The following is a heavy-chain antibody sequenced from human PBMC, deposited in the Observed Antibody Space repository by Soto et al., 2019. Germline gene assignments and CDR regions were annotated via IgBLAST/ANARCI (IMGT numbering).Heavy chain of an antibody. CDR3: ARDDFSRTSCLYGMDV. Sequence: GASVKVSCKTSGDTFSSYGISWVRQAPGHGLEWMGGLVPIFFGTPNYAQKFQDRVTITADRSTNTAYMEVSSLKSEDTAVYYCARDDFSRTSCLYGMDVWGQGTSVTVFS. D-gene: IGHD2-2*01. CDR2: LVPIFFGTP. J-gene: IGHJ6*02. V-gene: IGHV1-69*06. CDR1: GDTFSSYG.